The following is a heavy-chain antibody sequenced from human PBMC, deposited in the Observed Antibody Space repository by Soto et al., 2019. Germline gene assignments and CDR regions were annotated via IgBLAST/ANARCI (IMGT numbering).Heavy chain of an antibody. CDR1: GGTFSSYT. D-gene: IGHD4-17*01. V-gene: IGHV1-69*02. CDR2: IIPILGIA. CDR3: ARSTVTPDYYYYGMDV. Sequence: QVQLVQSGAEVKKPGSSVKVSCKASGGTFSSYTISWVRQAPGQGLEWMGRIIPILGIANYAQKFQGRVTITADKSTSTAYMELSSLRSEDTAVYYCARSTVTPDYYYYGMDVWGQGTTVTVSS. J-gene: IGHJ6*02.